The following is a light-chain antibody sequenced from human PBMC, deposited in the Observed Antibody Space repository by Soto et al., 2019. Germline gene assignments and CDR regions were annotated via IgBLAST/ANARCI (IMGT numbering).Light chain of an antibody. J-gene: IGKJ1*01. CDR3: QQYNSFPWT. CDR1: QNIKNW. V-gene: IGKV1-5*01. Sequence: DIQMTQSPSTLSASVGDRVTITCRTSQNIKNWLAWYQQRPGQAPKLLISEGSSLESGVPSTFSGTASGTEFTLTISSLQPDDFPTYYRQQYNSFPWTFGQGTRVEIK. CDR2: EGS.